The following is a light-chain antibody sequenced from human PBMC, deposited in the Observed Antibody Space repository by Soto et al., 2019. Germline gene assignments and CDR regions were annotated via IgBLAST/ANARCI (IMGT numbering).Light chain of an antibody. CDR1: SSDVGGYNY. CDR3: ASYTSSTTRV. J-gene: IGLJ1*01. Sequence: QSVLAQPASVSGSPGQSITISCTGSSSDVGGYNYVSWYQHQPGKAPKLMIYEVNNRPSGVSNRFSGSKSGNTASLTISGLQAEDEADYYCASYTSSTTRVFGTGTKV. V-gene: IGLV2-14*01. CDR2: EVN.